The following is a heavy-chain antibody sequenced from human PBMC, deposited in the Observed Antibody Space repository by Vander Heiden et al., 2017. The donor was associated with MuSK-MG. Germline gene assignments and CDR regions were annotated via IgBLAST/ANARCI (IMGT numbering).Heavy chain of an antibody. D-gene: IGHD3-22*01. J-gene: IGHJ3*02. V-gene: IGHV3-66*02. Sequence: EVQLVESGGSLVQPGGSLRLSCAASGFTVSSDYMSWVRQAPEKGLEWVSIIYSSGSTCYAESVKGRFTISRDNSRNTLYLQMHSLRPEDTAVYYWARESYYDSSGYYEACDIWGQGTMGTVSS. CDR3: ARESYYDSSGYYEACDI. CDR2: IYSSGST. CDR1: GFTVSSDY.